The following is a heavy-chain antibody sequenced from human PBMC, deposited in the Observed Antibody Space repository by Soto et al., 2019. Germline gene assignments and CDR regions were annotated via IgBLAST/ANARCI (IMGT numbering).Heavy chain of an antibody. Sequence: QVQLVQSGAEVKKPGASGKVSCKASGYAFTTNNINWVRQAPGQGLGWMGWRNPNSGHTGYAQKFQGRITMTRDTSTSTAYMELSSLRSEDTAIYYCTRGHSWFAPWGQGTLVTVSS. CDR3: TRGHSWFAP. CDR2: RNPNSGHT. V-gene: IGHV1-8*01. CDR1: GYAFTTNN. J-gene: IGHJ5*02.